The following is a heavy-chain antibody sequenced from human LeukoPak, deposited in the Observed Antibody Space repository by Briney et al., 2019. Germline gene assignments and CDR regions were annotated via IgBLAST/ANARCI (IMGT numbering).Heavy chain of an antibody. CDR3: ARRRPEMGRGFYSYDPRYYFDY. J-gene: IGHJ4*02. V-gene: IGHV4-39*01. CDR1: GGSISSGSYY. CDR2: IYYSGST. D-gene: IGHD5-18*01. Sequence: NPSETLSLTCTVSGGSISSGSYYWSWIWQPAGKGLEWIGSIYYSGSTYYNPSLKSRVTISVDTSKNQFSLKLSSVTAADTAVYYCARRRPEMGRGFYSYDPRYYFDYWGQGTLVTVSS.